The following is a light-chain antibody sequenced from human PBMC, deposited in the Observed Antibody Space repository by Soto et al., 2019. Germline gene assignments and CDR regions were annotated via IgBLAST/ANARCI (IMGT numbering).Light chain of an antibody. V-gene: IGKV3-20*01. J-gene: IGKJ1*01. CDR3: QQYGSSPLT. CDR2: GAS. CDR1: QSVSSNY. Sequence: EIVLTQSPGTLSLSPGEGATLSCRASQSVSSNYLVWYQQKPGQAPRLLIYGASTRATGIPDRFSGSGSGTDFTLTISRLEPEDFAVYYCQQYGSSPLTFGQGTKVEIK.